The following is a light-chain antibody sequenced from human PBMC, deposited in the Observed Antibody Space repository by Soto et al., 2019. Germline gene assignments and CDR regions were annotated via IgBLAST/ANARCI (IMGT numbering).Light chain of an antibody. CDR2: AAS. CDR1: QAINND. Sequence: AIQMTQSPPSLPASVGDTVTITCRASQAINNDLGWYQQKPGKAPKLLISAASTFESGIPPRFRGYGFGTDFTPTISSLLPEEFATSYCCQHRYYPFTFGQGTKLEIK. V-gene: IGKV1-6*01. CDR3: CQHRYYPFT. J-gene: IGKJ2*01.